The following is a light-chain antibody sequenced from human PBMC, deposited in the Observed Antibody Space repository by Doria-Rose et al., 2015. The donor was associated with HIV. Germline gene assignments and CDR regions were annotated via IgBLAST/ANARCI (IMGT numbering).Light chain of an antibody. CDR1: QSISNW. CDR3: QHFDKYFSWT. V-gene: IGKV1-5*03. Sequence: MTQSPSTLSASVGDRVTITCRASQSISNWLAWYQQKPGQAPKLLIYKASTLQSGVPSRFRGSGSRTEFTLTINSLQPDDFATYYCQHFDKYFSWTFGHGTKVDIK. CDR2: KAS. J-gene: IGKJ1*01.